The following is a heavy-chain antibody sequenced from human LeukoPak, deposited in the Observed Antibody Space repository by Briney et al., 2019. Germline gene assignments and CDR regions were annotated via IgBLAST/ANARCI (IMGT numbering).Heavy chain of an antibody. Sequence: GGSLRLSCAASGFTFSSYWMSWVRQAPEKGLEWVANIKQDGSEKYCADSVKGRFTISRDNAKNSLYLQMNSLRAEDTAVYYCARGTMNLDSWGQGTLVTVSS. CDR3: ARGTMNLDS. CDR1: GFTFSSYW. J-gene: IGHJ4*02. CDR2: IKQDGSEK. V-gene: IGHV3-7*01. D-gene: IGHD3-22*01.